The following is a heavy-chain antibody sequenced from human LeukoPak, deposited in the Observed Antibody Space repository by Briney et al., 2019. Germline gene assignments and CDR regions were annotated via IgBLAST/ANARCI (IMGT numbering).Heavy chain of an antibody. CDR2: INPSGGST. CDR1: GYTFTGYY. CDR3: ARDLNPHYYDRSEAIDY. V-gene: IGHV1-46*01. Sequence: ASVKVSCKASGYTFTGYYMHWVRQAPGQGLVCMGIINPSGGSTSYAQKFQGRVTMTRDTSTSTVYMELSSLRSEDTAVYYCARDLNPHYYDRSEAIDYWGQGTLVTVSS. J-gene: IGHJ4*02. D-gene: IGHD3-22*01.